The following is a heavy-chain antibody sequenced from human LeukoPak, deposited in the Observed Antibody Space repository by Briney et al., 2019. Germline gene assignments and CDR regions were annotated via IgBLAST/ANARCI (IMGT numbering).Heavy chain of an antibody. D-gene: IGHD3-22*01. J-gene: IGHJ4*02. CDR1: GGSISSSRDY. V-gene: IGHV4-39*01. CDR2: IYYSGST. CDR3: ASNYYDSSGNY. Sequence: SETLSLTCTVSGGSISSSRDYWGWIRQPPGKGLEWIGSIYYSGSTYYNPSLKSRVTISVDTSKNQFSLKLSSVTAADTAVYYCASNYYDSSGNYWGQGTLVTVSS.